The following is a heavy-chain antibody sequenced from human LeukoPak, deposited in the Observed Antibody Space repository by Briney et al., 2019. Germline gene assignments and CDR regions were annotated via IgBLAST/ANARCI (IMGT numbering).Heavy chain of an antibody. CDR3: TRGPRGRQVDY. CDR2: IRSKAYGGTT. V-gene: IGHV3-49*04. CDR1: EFTFSNYG. Sequence: GGSLRLSCAASEFTFSNYGMHWVRQAPGKGLEWVGFIRSKAYGGTTEYAACVKGRFTISRDDSKSIAYLQMNSLKTEDTAVYYCTRGPRGRQVDYWGQGTLVTVSS. J-gene: IGHJ4*02.